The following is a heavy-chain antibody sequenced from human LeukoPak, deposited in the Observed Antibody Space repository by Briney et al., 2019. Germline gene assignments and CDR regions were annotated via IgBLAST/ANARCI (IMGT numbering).Heavy chain of an antibody. J-gene: IGHJ3*02. CDR1: GYTFTGYY. CDR2: IDPNSGGT. Sequence: ASVKVSCKASGYTFTGYYMHWVRQAPGQGLEWMGWIDPNSGGTNYAQKFQGRVTMTRDTSISTAYMELSRLRSDDTAVYYCARDLGFPDAFDIWGQGTMVTVSS. CDR3: ARDLGFPDAFDI. V-gene: IGHV1-2*02. D-gene: IGHD7-27*01.